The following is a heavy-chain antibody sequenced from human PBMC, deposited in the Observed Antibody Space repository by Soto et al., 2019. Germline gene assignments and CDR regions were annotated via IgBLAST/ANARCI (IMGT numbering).Heavy chain of an antibody. V-gene: IGHV3-23*01. J-gene: IGHJ4*02. CDR3: AKRSGQQPNKAIDY. D-gene: IGHD6-13*01. Sequence: EVPLLESGGGLVQPGGSLRLSCAASGFTFSSYAMSWVRQAPGKGLEWVSAISGSGGSTYYADSVKGRFTISRDNSKNTLYLQMNSLRAEDTAVYYCAKRSGQQPNKAIDYWGQGTLVTVSS. CDR2: ISGSGGST. CDR1: GFTFSSYA.